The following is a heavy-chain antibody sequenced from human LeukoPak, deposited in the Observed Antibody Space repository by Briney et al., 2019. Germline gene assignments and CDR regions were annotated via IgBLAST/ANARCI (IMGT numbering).Heavy chain of an antibody. CDR1: GFTFSTYT. CDR3: VIYSGPGAFYI. J-gene: IGHJ3*02. V-gene: IGHV3-21*01. D-gene: IGHD5-12*01. CDR2: ISSSSSYI. Sequence: GGTLRLSCAASGFTFSTYTMNWVRQAPGKGLEWVSSISSSSSYIYYADSLKGRFTISRDNAKNSLYLQMNSLRAEDTAVYYCVIYSGPGAFYIWVQGTMVTVSS.